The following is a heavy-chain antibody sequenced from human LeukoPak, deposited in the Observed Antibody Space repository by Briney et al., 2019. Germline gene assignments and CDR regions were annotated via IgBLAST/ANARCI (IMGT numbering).Heavy chain of an antibody. J-gene: IGHJ4*02. Sequence: ASVTVSCKASGYTFTSYGFSWVRQAPGQGLEWMGWISAYNGNTNYAQKLQGRVTMTTDTSTSTAYMELRSLRSDDTAVYYCARTQSNTYYYDSSGEEPFDYWGQGTLVTVSS. CDR1: GYTFTSYG. CDR2: ISAYNGNT. CDR3: ARTQSNTYYYDSSGEEPFDY. V-gene: IGHV1-18*01. D-gene: IGHD3-22*01.